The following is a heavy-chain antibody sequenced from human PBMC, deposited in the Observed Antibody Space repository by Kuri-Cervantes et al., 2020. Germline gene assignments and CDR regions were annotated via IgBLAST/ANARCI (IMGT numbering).Heavy chain of an antibody. D-gene: IGHD3-9*01. J-gene: IGHJ4*02. CDR2: ISRSSDYI. CDR3: ASGYDILTVEY. Sequence: GGSLRLSCAASGFTFSSYAMSWVRQAPGKGLEWVSSISRSSDYIYYADSVRGRLTISRDNANNSLSLQMTSLRAEDTAVYYCASGYDILTVEYWGQGSLVTVSS. V-gene: IGHV3-21*06. CDR1: GFTFSSYA.